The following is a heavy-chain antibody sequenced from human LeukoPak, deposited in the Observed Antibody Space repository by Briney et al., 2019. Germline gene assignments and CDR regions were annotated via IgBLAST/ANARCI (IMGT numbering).Heavy chain of an antibody. CDR2: ISSGSSSI. CDR3: ARGGIAARFAY. D-gene: IGHD6-6*01. V-gene: IGHV3-48*03. J-gene: IGHJ4*02. CDR1: GFTFSSYE. Sequence: GGSLRLSCAASGFTFSSYEMNWVRQAPGKGLEWVSYISSGSSSIFYADSVKGRFTISRDNAKNSLYLQMNSLRVEDTAVYCCARGGIAARFAYWGQGTLVTVSS.